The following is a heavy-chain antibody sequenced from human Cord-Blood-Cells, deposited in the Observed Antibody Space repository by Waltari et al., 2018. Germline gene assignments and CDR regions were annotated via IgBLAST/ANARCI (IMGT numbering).Heavy chain of an antibody. CDR3: ARSDDYNAFDI. CDR1: VFTFSSYW. CDR2: IKQDGSEK. V-gene: IGHV3-7*01. D-gene: IGHD4-4*01. J-gene: IGHJ3*02. Sequence: EVQLVESGGGLVQPGGSLRLSCAASVFTFSSYWMSWVRQAPGKGLEWVANIKQDGSEKYYVDSVKGRFTISRDNAKNSLYLQMNSLRAEDTAVYYCARSDDYNAFDIWGQGTMVTVSS.